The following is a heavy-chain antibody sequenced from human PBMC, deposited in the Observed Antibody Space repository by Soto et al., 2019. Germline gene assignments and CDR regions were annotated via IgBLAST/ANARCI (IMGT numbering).Heavy chain of an antibody. V-gene: IGHV3-74*01. Sequence: EVQLVESGGGLVQPGGSLRLSCGASEFTFSTYNMHWVRQGPGKGLVWVSRINSDGSSTRYADSVKGRFTISRDNAKNTLYLQMNSLRVEDTAIYYCARGAAVSSGRYDGHWTLGTLVTVSS. J-gene: IGHJ1*01. CDR3: ARGAAVSSGRYDGH. CDR2: INSDGSST. D-gene: IGHD6-19*01. CDR1: EFTFSTYN.